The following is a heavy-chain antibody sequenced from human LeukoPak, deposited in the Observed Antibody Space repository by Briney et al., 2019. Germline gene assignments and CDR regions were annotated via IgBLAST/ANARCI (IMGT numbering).Heavy chain of an antibody. CDR1: GFTFSSYS. V-gene: IGHV3-48*01. CDR2: ISSSSSTI. CDR3: ASVITIFGVVTP. D-gene: IGHD3-3*01. J-gene: IGHJ5*02. Sequence: GGSLRLSCAASGFTFSSYSMNWVRQAPGKGLEWVSYISSSSSTIYYADSVRGRFTISRDNAKNSLYLQMNSLRAEDTAVYYCASVITIFGVVTPWGQGTLVTVSS.